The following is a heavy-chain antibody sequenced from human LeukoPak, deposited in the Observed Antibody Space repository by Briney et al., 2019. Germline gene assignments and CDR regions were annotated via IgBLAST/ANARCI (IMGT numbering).Heavy chain of an antibody. Sequence: GGSLRLSCAASGFTFSSYAMSRVRQAPGKGLEWVSAISGSGGSTYYADSVKGRFTISRDNSKNTLYLQMNSLRAEDTAVYYCAKDTGDSSGYYDFDYWGQGTLVTVSS. CDR2: ISGSGGST. J-gene: IGHJ4*02. D-gene: IGHD3-22*01. V-gene: IGHV3-23*01. CDR3: AKDTGDSSGYYDFDY. CDR1: GFTFSSYA.